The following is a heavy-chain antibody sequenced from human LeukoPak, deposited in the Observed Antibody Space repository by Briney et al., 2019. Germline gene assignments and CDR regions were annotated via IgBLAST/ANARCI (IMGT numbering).Heavy chain of an antibody. Sequence: GGSLRLSCAASGFTFSSYAMHWVRQAPGKGLEWVAVISYDGSNKYYADSVKGRFTISRDNSKNTLYLQMNSLRAEDTAVYYCARSGYSYGEIFDNWFDPWGQGTLVTVSS. V-gene: IGHV3-30-3*01. CDR2: ISYDGSNK. D-gene: IGHD5-18*01. CDR1: GFTFSSYA. J-gene: IGHJ5*02. CDR3: ARSGYSYGEIFDNWFDP.